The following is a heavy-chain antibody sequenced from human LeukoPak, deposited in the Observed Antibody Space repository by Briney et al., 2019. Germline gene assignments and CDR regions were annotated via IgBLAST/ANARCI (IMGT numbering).Heavy chain of an antibody. CDR3: ARGPRGCSCTSCYDWVYNWFDP. Sequence: ASVKVSCKASGYTFTSYGISWVRQAPGQGLEWMGWISAYNGNTNYAQKLQGRVTMTTDTSTSTAYMELRSLRSDDTAVYYCARGPRGCSCTSCYDWVYNWFDPWGQGTLVTVSS. CDR1: GYTFTSYG. V-gene: IGHV1-18*01. D-gene: IGHD2-2*01. J-gene: IGHJ5*02. CDR2: ISAYNGNT.